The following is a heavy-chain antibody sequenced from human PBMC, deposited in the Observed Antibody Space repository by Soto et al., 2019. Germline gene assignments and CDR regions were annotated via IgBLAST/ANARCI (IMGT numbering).Heavy chain of an antibody. CDR3: ARGSCSGGSCYGSWFDP. CDR1: GGTFSSYA. Sequence: SVKVSCKASGGTFSSYAISWVRQAPGQGLEWMGGIIPIFGTANYAQKFQGRVTITADESTSTAYMELSSLRSEDTAVYYCARGSCSGGSCYGSWFDPWGQGTLVTVSS. J-gene: IGHJ5*02. V-gene: IGHV1-69*13. CDR2: IIPIFGTA. D-gene: IGHD2-15*01.